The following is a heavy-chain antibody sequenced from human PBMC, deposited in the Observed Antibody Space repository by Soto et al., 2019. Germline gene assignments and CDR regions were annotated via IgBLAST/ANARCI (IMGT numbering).Heavy chain of an antibody. CDR3: ARALPGGYYYASSGYYIDY. J-gene: IGHJ4*02. D-gene: IGHD3-22*01. Sequence: GASVKVSCKASGYTFTSYGISWVRQAPGQGLEWMGWISAYNGNTNYAQKLQGRITMTTDTSTRTAYMELRSLRSDDTAVYYCARALPGGYYYASSGYYIDYWGQGTLVTVSS. V-gene: IGHV1-18*04. CDR2: ISAYNGNT. CDR1: GYTFTSYG.